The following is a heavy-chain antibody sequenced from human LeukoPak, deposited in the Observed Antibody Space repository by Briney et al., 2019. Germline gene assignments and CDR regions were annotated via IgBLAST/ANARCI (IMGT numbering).Heavy chain of an antibody. J-gene: IGHJ4*02. Sequence: NPGGSLRLSCAASGFTFSDYYTGWIRQAPGKGLDWVSYISSSGTTIYYADSVKGRFTISRDNAKNSLSLQMNSLRADDTAVYYCARVPVAGDLDYWGQGTLVTVSS. CDR3: ARVPVAGDLDY. CDR1: GFTFSDYY. CDR2: ISSSGTTI. V-gene: IGHV3-11*04. D-gene: IGHD6-19*01.